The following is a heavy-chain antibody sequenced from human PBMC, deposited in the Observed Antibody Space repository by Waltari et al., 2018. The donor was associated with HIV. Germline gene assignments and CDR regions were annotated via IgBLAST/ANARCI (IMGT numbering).Heavy chain of an antibody. J-gene: IGHJ3*02. V-gene: IGHV3-73*02. CDR3: TSQDSLWGGNAFDI. Sequence: EVQLLESGGGLVQPGGSLKLSCAASGFTLSGSAMHWVRQASGKGLEWVGLITSKSDNYATAFDPSLRGRFTISRDDSKNTGYLQMNSLKPEDTAVYYCTSQDSLWGGNAFDIWGPGTMVTVAS. CDR2: ITSKSDNYAT. CDR1: GFTLSGSA. D-gene: IGHD3-16*01.